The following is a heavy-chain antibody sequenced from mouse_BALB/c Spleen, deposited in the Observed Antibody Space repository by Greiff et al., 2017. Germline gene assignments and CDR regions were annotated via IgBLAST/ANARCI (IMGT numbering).Heavy chain of an antibody. CDR1: GYTFTDYN. J-gene: IGHJ2*01. V-gene: IGHV1S29*02. CDR3: ARGSPYFDY. Sequence: DVQLQESGPELVKPGASVKISCKASGYTFTDYNMHWVKQSHGKSLEWIGYIYPYNGGTGYNQKFKSKATLTVDNSSSTAYMELRSLTSEDSAVYYCARGSPYFDYWGQGTTLTVSS. CDR2: IYPYNGGT.